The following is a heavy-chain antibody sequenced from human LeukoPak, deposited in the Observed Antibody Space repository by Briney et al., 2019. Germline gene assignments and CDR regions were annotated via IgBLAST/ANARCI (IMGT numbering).Heavy chain of an antibody. CDR2: INPSGGST. Sequence: ASVKVSCKASEYTFTSYYMHRVRQAPGQGLEWMGIINPSGGSTSYAQKFQGRVTMTRDTSTSTVYMELSSLRSEDTAVYYCARANRYCSGGSCPQSDFDYWGQGTLVTVSS. CDR1: EYTFTSYY. V-gene: IGHV1-46*01. CDR3: ARANRYCSGGSCPQSDFDY. D-gene: IGHD2-15*01. J-gene: IGHJ4*02.